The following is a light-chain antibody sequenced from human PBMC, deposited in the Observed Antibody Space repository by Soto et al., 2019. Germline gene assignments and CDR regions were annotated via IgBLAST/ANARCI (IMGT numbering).Light chain of an antibody. CDR3: QQYNKWPRT. CDR2: GAS. CDR1: QSVSSN. Sequence: EIVLTESPATLSLSPGERATLYCRASQSVSSNLAWYQQKHGQAPRIIIFGASSRANGIPARFSGSGSGTEFTLTISNLQTEDFAVYYCQQYNKWPRTFGQGTKVDIK. J-gene: IGKJ1*01. V-gene: IGKV3-15*01.